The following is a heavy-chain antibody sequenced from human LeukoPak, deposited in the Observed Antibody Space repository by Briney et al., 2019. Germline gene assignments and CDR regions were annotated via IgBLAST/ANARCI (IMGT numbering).Heavy chain of an antibody. CDR1: GFTFSSYW. J-gene: IGHJ4*02. CDR2: INSDGNST. V-gene: IGHV3-74*01. CDR3: AKQTGDSRYFDY. Sequence: GGSLRLSCAASGFTFSSYWMHWVRQVPGKGLLWVSRINSDGNSTNYADSVKGRFTISRDNAKNTLYLQMNSLRAEDTAVYYCAKQTGDSRYFDYWGQGTLVTVSS. D-gene: IGHD1-1*01.